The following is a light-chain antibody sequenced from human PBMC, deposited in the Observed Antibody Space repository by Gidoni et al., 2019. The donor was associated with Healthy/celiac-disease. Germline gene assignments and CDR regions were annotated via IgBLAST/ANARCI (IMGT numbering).Light chain of an antibody. CDR2: DSS. CDR3: QQYDNLPLT. CDR1: HDSSNY. Sequence: DNQMNQSPSSLSASVVDRVTITCQASHDSSNYLNWYQQKPREAPKLLNYDSSNLATGVSSRFSGSGSGTDFTFTISSLQPEDIATYYCQQYDNLPLTFGGGTKVEIK. V-gene: IGKV1-33*01. J-gene: IGKJ4*01.